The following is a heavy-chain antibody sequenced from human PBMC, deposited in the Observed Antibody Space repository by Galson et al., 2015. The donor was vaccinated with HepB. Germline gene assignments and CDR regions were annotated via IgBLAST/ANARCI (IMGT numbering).Heavy chain of an antibody. J-gene: IGHJ6*02. Sequence: SVKVSCKASGGTFSSYTISWVRQAPGQGLEWMGRIIPILGIANYAQKFQGRVTITADKSTSTAYMELSSLRSEDTAVYYCARGDTMVRGVLIGPYYYYGMDVWGQGTTVTVSS. CDR3: ARGDTMVRGVLIGPYYYYGMDV. CDR2: IIPILGIA. CDR1: GGTFSSYT. V-gene: IGHV1-69*02. D-gene: IGHD3-10*01.